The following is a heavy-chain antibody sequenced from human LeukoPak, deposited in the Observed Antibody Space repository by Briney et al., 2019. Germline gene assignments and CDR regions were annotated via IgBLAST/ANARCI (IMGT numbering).Heavy chain of an antibody. CDR1: GFTFSSYW. CDR3: ARGDCSSTSCYTFDY. CDR2: INHSGST. J-gene: IGHJ4*02. Sequence: GSLRLSCAASGFTFSSYWMSWVRQAPGKGLEWIGEINHSGSTNYNPSLKSRVTISVDTSKNQFSLKLSSVTAADTAVYYCARGDCSSTSCYTFDYWGQGTLVTVSS. D-gene: IGHD2-2*02. V-gene: IGHV4-34*01.